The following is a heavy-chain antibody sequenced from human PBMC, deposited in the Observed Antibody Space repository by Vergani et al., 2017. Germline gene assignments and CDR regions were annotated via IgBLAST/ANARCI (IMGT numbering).Heavy chain of an antibody. CDR1: GYILTELS. V-gene: IGHV1-24*01. CDR3: ASGVCSSTSCYVAGISAFDI. J-gene: IGHJ3*02. Sequence: QVQLIQSGAEVKKPGASVKVSCKVSGYILTELSMHWVRQAPGKGLEWMGGSDPEDGETIYAQKFQGRVTITADESTSTAYMELSSLRSEDTAVYYCASGVCSSTSCYVAGISAFDIWGQGTMVTVSS. D-gene: IGHD2-2*01. CDR2: SDPEDGET.